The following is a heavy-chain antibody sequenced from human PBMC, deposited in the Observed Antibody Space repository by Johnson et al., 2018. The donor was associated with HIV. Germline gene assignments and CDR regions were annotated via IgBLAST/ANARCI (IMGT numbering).Heavy chain of an antibody. D-gene: IGHD6-13*01. J-gene: IGHJ3*02. V-gene: IGHV3-30*03. CDR1: AFTFSSYG. CDR3: ARDGGIATALDGFDI. Sequence: QVQLVESGGGGVQPGRSLRLSCAASAFTFSSYGMHWVRQAPGKGLEWVAVISYDGSNKYYADSVKGRFTISRDNSKNTLFLQMNSLRSEDTAVYYCARDGGIATALDGFDIWGQGTMVTVSS. CDR2: ISYDGSNK.